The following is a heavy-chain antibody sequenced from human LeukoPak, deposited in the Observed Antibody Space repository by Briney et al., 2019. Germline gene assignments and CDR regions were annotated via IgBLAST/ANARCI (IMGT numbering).Heavy chain of an antibody. D-gene: IGHD2-21*02. J-gene: IGHJ3*02. CDR1: GYTFTSYG. V-gene: IGHV1-18*01. CDR3: ARDLAVVTAFGQHAFDI. Sequence: ASVKVSCKASGYTFTSYGISWVRQAPGQGLEWMGWISGYNGNTNYAQKVQGRVTMTTDTSTSTAYMELRSLRSGDTAVYYCARDLAVVTAFGQHAFDIWGQGTMVTVSS. CDR2: ISGYNGNT.